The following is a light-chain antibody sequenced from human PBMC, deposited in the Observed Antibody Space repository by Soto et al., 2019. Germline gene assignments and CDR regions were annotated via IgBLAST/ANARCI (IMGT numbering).Light chain of an antibody. CDR2: DVS. Sequence: QSALTQPASVSGSPGQSITISCTGTSSDVGGYNYVSWYQQHPGKAPKLMIYDVSNRPSGVSNRFPGSKSGNTASLTISGLQAEDEADYYCSSYTSSSTLGVFGTGTKVTV. CDR3: SSYTSSSTLGV. J-gene: IGLJ1*01. V-gene: IGLV2-14*01. CDR1: SSDVGGYNY.